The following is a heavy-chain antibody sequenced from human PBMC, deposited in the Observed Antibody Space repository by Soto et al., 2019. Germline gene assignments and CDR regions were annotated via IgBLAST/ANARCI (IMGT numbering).Heavy chain of an antibody. D-gene: IGHD4-17*01. CDR1: GFTFSSYA. J-gene: IGHJ4*02. V-gene: IGHV3-23*01. CDR3: AKDRGVLRRLASSGYYFDY. Sequence: QTGGSLRLSCAASGFTFSSYAMSWVRQAPGKGLEWVSAISGSGGSTYYADSVKGRFTISRDNSKNTLYLQMNSLRAEDTAVYYCAKDRGVLRRLASSGYYFDYWGQGTLVTVSS. CDR2: ISGSGGST.